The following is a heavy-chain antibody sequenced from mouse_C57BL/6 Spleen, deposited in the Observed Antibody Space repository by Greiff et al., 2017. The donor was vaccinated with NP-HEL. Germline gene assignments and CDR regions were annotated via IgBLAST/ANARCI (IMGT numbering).Heavy chain of an antibody. CDR2: INPSSGYT. CDR1: GYTFTSYW. D-gene: IGHD1-1*01. CDR3: ARGGSNSSYAMDY. J-gene: IGHJ4*01. V-gene: IGHV1-7*01. Sequence: QVHVKQSGAELAKPGASVKLSCKASGYTFTSYWMHWVKQRPGQGLEWIGYINPSSGYTKYNQKFKDKATLTADKSSSTAYMQLSSLTYEDSAVYYCARGGSNSSYAMDYWGQGTSVTVSS.